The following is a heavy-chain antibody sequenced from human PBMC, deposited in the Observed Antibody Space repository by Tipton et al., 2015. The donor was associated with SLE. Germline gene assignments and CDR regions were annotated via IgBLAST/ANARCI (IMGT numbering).Heavy chain of an antibody. J-gene: IGHJ6*02. CDR2: INPNNGDT. Sequence: QVQLVQSGAEVKKPGASVKVSCKASGYTFTGYYMHWVRQAPGQGLEWMGWINPNNGDTNYAQKFQGRVTMTRDTSISTANMELSRLRSDDTAVYYCARFVSQVVVVPVAPHDYDTMDVWGQGTTVTVSS. V-gene: IGHV1-2*02. CDR1: GYTFTGYY. CDR3: ARFVSQVVVVPVAPHDYDTMDV. D-gene: IGHD2-2*01.